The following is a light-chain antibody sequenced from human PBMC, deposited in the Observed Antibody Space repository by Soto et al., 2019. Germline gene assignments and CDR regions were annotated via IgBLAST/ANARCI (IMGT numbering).Light chain of an antibody. CDR2: GAS. CDR3: QQYGSSPPLT. V-gene: IGKV3-20*01. J-gene: IGKJ4*01. Sequence: EIVLTQSPGTLSLSPGERATLSCRASQSVSSSYLAWYQQKPGQAPRLLIYGASSRATGIPDRFSGSGSGTDVTLTISRLEPEDFAVYYGQQYGSSPPLTFGGGTKVEIK. CDR1: QSVSSSY.